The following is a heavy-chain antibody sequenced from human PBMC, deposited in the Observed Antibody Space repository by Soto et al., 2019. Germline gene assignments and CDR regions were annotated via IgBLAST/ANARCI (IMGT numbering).Heavy chain of an antibody. CDR1: GFTFSSYW. CDR2: IKQDGSEK. CDR3: ARDRDTMVRGPRGFGMDV. D-gene: IGHD3-10*01. V-gene: IGHV3-7*03. Sequence: GGSLRLSCAASGFTFSSYWMSWVRQAPGKGLEWVANIKQDGSEKYYVDSVKGRFTISRDNAKNSLYLQMNSLRAEDTAVYYCARDRDTMVRGPRGFGMDVWGQGTPLTVYS. J-gene: IGHJ6*02.